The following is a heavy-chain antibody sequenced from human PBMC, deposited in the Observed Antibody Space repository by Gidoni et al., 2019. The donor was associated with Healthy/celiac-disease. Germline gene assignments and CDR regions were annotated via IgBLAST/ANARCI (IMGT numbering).Heavy chain of an antibody. CDR1: GYTFTSYY. CDR2: INPSGGST. J-gene: IGHJ3*02. V-gene: IGHV1-46*01. Sequence: QVQLVQSGAEVKKPGASVKVSCKASGYTFTSYYMHWVRQAPGQGLEWMGIINPSGGSTSYAQKFQGRVTMTRDTSTSTVYMELSSLRSEDTAVYYCAALPRLLPDAFDIWGQGTMVTVSS. D-gene: IGHD2-15*01. CDR3: AALPRLLPDAFDI.